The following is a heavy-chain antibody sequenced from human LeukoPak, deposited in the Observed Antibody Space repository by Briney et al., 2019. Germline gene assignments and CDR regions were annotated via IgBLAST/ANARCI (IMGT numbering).Heavy chain of an antibody. V-gene: IGHV4-59*08. CDR3: ARRSRSGWYHWYFDL. Sequence: SETLSLTCTVSGGSISSYYWSWIRQPPGKGLEWIGYIYYSGGTNYNPSLKSRVTISVDTSKNQFSLKLSSVTAADTAVYYCARRSRSGWYHWYFDLWGRGTLVTVSS. CDR2: IYYSGGT. CDR1: GGSISSYY. D-gene: IGHD6-19*01. J-gene: IGHJ2*01.